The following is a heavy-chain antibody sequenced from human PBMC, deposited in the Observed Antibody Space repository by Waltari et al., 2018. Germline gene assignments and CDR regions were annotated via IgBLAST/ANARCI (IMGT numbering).Heavy chain of an antibody. CDR2: IKQDGSEK. D-gene: IGHD5-12*01. J-gene: IGHJ6*02. Sequence: EVQLVESGGGLVQPGGSLRLSCAASGFTFRGSWMSWVRQAPGKGLEWVANIKQDGSEKYYVDSVKGRFTISRDNAKNSVYLQMNSLRAEDTAVYYCARRGGYDRYYGMDVWGQGTTVTVSS. CDR1: GFTFRGSW. V-gene: IGHV3-7*01. CDR3: ARRGGYDRYYGMDV.